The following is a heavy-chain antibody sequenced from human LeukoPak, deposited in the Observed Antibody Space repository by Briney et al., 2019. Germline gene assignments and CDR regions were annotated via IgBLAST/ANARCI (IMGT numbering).Heavy chain of an antibody. V-gene: IGHV3-23*01. CDR3: ARDESFGVNSGMGDS. CDR1: GFTFSSYS. CDR2: ISGSAYST. J-gene: IGHJ4*02. D-gene: IGHD4-23*01. Sequence: GGSLRLSCAASGFTFSSYSMSWVRQAPGKGLEWVAGISGSAYSTNYADSVEGRFTISRDNAKNTLFLQMNSLRAEDTAVYYCARDESFGVNSGMGDSWGQGTLVTVAS.